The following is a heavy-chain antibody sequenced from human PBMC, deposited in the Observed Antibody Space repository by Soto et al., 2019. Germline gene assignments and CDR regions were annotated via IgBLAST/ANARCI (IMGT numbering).Heavy chain of an antibody. D-gene: IGHD3-3*01. Sequence: QVQLVQSGAEVKKPGSSVKVSCKASGGTFSSYAISWVRQAPGQGLEWMGGIIPIFGTANYAQKFQGRVTITADESTGTAYMELSSLRSEDTAVYYCARAVGITIFGVVPWYFDYWGQGTLVTVSS. CDR1: GGTFSSYA. CDR2: IIPIFGTA. CDR3: ARAVGITIFGVVPWYFDY. V-gene: IGHV1-69*01. J-gene: IGHJ4*02.